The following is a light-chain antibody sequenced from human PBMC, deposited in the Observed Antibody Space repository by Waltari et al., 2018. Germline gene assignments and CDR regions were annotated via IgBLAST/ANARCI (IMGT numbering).Light chain of an antibody. Sequence: DIQMTQSPSTLSASVGYRVTIPCRASQSIRSWLAWDQQKPGKAPKLLIYKASSLESGVPSRFSGSGSGTEFTLTISSLQPDDFATYYCQQYNSYPLTFGGGTKVEIK. CDR1: QSIRSW. CDR2: KAS. V-gene: IGKV1-5*03. J-gene: IGKJ4*01. CDR3: QQYNSYPLT.